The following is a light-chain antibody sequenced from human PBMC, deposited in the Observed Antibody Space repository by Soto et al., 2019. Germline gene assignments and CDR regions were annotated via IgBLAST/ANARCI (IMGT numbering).Light chain of an antibody. V-gene: IGLV1-51*01. CDR3: GTWDGSLSAGV. Sequence: QSVLTQPPSVSAAPGQKVTISCSGTASNIGNNYVSWYQQFPGTAPKLLIYDNNKRPSGIPDRFSGYNSGTSATLGITGLQTGDEADYYCGTWDGSLSAGVFGGGTKLTVL. CDR1: ASNIGNNY. J-gene: IGLJ2*01. CDR2: DNN.